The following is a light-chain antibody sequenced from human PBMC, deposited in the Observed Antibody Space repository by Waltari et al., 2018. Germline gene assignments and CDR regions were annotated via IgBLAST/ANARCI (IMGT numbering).Light chain of an antibody. V-gene: IGKV1-33*01. Sequence: DIQMTQSPSSLSASVGDRVPITCQASQDISTYLNWYQQKPGKAPKLLIYEVSNLERGVPSRFSGGGSETDFSFTINSLQSEDIATYYCQQYEDVPYTFGQGTKLMIK. J-gene: IGKJ2*01. CDR2: EVS. CDR3: QQYEDVPYT. CDR1: QDISTY.